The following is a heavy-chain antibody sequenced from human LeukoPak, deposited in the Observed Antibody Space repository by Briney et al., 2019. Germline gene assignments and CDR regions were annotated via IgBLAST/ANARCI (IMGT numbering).Heavy chain of an antibody. V-gene: IGHV1-2*04. CDR1: GYTFTGYY. J-gene: IGHJ4*02. D-gene: IGHD6-13*01. CDR3: ASAYSSSWYRPDY. CDR2: INPNSGGT. Sequence: ASVKVSCKASGYTFTGYYMHWVRQAPGQGLEWMGRINPNSGGTNYAQKFQGWVTMTRDTSISTAYMELSRLRSDDTAVYYCASAYSSSWYRPDYWGQGTLVTVSS.